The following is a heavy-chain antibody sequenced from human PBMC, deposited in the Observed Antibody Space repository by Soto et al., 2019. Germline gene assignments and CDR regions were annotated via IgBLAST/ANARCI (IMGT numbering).Heavy chain of an antibody. J-gene: IGHJ6*02. D-gene: IGHD6-13*01. CDR1: GGTFSSYA. CDR3: ARGSFSGYSSSWSQYYYYGMDV. Sequence: ASVKVSCKASGGTFSSYAISWVRQAPGQGLEWMGGIIPIFGTANYAQKFQGRITITADESTSTAYMELSSLRSEDTAVYYCARGSFSGYSSSWSQYYYYGMDVWGQGTTVTVSS. CDR2: IIPIFGTA. V-gene: IGHV1-69*13.